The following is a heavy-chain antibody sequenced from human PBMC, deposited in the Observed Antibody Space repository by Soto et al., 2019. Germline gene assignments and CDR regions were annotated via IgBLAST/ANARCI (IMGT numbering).Heavy chain of an antibody. Sequence: PGGSLRLSCVASGFVFKNYEMNWVRQAPGKGLEWISYISNSGNTIYVADSMRGRFTISRGNAKNSLFLQMNSLRADDTAVYYCARDIDNRDYYYGLDVWGQGTTVTVSS. D-gene: IGHD1-20*01. CDR1: GFVFKNYE. V-gene: IGHV3-48*03. CDR3: ARDIDNRDYYYGLDV. CDR2: ISNSGNTI. J-gene: IGHJ6*02.